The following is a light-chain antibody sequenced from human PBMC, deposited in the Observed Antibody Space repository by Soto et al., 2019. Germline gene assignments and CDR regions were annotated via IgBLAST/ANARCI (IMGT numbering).Light chain of an antibody. J-gene: IGKJ2*02. V-gene: IGKV3-15*01. CDR1: QSVSSN. Sequence: EIVMTQSPATLSVSPGERATLSCRASQSVSSNLAWYQQKPGQAPRLLIYGASTRATGIPARFSGSGSGTEFTLTISSLQSEDFAVYYCQQYNNWPGTFGQRTKLEIK. CDR2: GAS. CDR3: QQYNNWPGT.